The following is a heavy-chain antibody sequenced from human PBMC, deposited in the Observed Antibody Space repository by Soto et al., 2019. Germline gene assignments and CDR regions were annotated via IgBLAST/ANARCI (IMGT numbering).Heavy chain of an antibody. CDR2: IIPMFGTA. CDR3: ARGVVEVRAVGYYYSAMDA. Sequence: QVQMVQSGAEVKKPGTSVKVSCKAAAGTFSSYSITWVRQAPGQGLELMGGIIPMFGTANYAQKFQARVTITAEQSTRTAYMELTSLRSEDTAVYYCARGVVEVRAVGYYYSAMDAWGQGTTVTVSS. V-gene: IGHV1-69*01. D-gene: IGHD2-21*01. J-gene: IGHJ6*02. CDR1: AGTFSSYS.